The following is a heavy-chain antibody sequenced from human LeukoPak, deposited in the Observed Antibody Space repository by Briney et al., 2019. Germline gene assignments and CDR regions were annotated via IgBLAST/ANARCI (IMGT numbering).Heavy chain of an antibody. J-gene: IGHJ3*02. CDR3: ARQDSGTYLNPLDI. V-gene: IGHV4-59*08. CDR1: GGSISSYY. Sequence: SETLSLTCTVSGGSISSYYWSWIRQPPGKGLEWIGYIYYSGSTNYNPSLKSRVTISVDTSKNQLSLKLRSVTAADTAVYYCARQDSGTYLNPLDIWGQGTVVTVSS. D-gene: IGHD1-26*01. CDR2: IYYSGST.